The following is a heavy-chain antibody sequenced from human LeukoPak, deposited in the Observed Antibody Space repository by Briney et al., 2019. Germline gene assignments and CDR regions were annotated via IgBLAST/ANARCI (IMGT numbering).Heavy chain of an antibody. D-gene: IGHD6-25*01. V-gene: IGHV1-46*01. J-gene: IGHJ4*02. CDR2: INPRGGST. CDR1: GYTFTGYY. CDR3: ARVGSAAATADY. Sequence: ASVKVSCKASGYTFTGYYMHWMRQAPGQGPEWMGIINPRGGSTDYSRKFQGRITMTSDTSTSTVYMELSSLRSDDTAVYFCARVGSAAATADYWGQGTLVTVSS.